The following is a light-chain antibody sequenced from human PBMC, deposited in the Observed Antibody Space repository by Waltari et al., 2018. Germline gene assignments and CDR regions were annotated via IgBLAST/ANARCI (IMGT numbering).Light chain of an antibody. CDR1: SNDVGAYNY. Sequence: QSALTQPRSVSGSPGQSVTISCTGTSNDVGAYNYVSWHQQHPGKAPKRMIYDVSKRPSGVPDRVSASKSGNTASLTISGLQAEDEADYYCCSYTGTYTHWVFGGGTKLTVL. CDR2: DVS. CDR3: CSYTGTYTHWV. J-gene: IGLJ3*02. V-gene: IGLV2-11*01.